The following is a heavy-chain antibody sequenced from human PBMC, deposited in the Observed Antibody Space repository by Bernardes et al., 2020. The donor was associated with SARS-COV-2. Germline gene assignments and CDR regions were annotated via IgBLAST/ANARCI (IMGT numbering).Heavy chain of an antibody. CDR3: ARFGDYGDYGYGMDV. J-gene: IGHJ6*02. Sequence: GGSLRLSCAASGFTFSSYRMNWVRQAPGKGLEWVSYISSSSSTIYYADSVKGRFTISRDNAKNSLYLQMNSLRAEDTAVYYCARFGDYGDYGYGMDVWGQGTTVTVSS. CDR2: ISSSSSTI. CDR1: GFTFSSYR. V-gene: IGHV3-48*04. D-gene: IGHD4-17*01.